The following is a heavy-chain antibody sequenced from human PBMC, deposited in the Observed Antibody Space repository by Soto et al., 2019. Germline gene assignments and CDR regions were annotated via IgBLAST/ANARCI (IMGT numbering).Heavy chain of an antibody. J-gene: IGHJ4*02. CDR2: INHSGST. Sequence: PSETLSLTCAVYGGSFSGYYWSWIRQPPGKGLEWIGEINHSGSTNYNPSLKSRVTISVDTSKNQFSLKLSSVTAADTAVYYCASFRYCSGGSCYFVGFDYWGQGTLVTVSS. CDR1: GGSFSGYY. V-gene: IGHV4-34*01. D-gene: IGHD2-15*01. CDR3: ASFRYCSGGSCYFVGFDY.